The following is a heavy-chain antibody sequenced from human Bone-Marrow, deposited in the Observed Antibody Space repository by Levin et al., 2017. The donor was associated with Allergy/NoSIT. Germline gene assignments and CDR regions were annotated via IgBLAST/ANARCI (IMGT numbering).Heavy chain of an antibody. Sequence: GGSLRLSCAASGFTFSDYYMSWIRQAPGKGLEWVSYISSSGSTIYYADSVKGRFTISRDNAKNSLYLQMNSLRAEDTAVYYCARDHTTKRWLQPRGYYYYYGMDVWGQGTTVTVSS. V-gene: IGHV3-11*01. CDR2: ISSSGSTI. CDR3: ARDHTTKRWLQPRGYYYYYGMDV. D-gene: IGHD5-24*01. CDR1: GFTFSDYY. J-gene: IGHJ6*02.